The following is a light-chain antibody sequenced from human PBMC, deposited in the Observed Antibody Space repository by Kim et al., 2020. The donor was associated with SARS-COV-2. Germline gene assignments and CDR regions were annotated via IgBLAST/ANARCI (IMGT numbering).Light chain of an antibody. V-gene: IGLV4-69*02. Sequence: QLVLTQTPSASASLGDTVRLTCTLSSEHSAYTIAWHQQQPEKGPRYLMKLNSDGSHTKGAEIPDRFSGSSSGTERHLTISSLQSDDEAYYYCQSWGSGPWVFGGGTKLTVL. CDR1: SEHSAYT. J-gene: IGLJ3*02. CDR3: QSWGSGPWV. CDR2: LNSDGSH.